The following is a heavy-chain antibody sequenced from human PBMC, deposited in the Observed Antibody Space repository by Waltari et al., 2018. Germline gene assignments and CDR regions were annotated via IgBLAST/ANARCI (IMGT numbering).Heavy chain of an antibody. D-gene: IGHD3-16*01. CDR2: IRHDGDAK. Sequence: DVQLVESGGGSVQPGGSRRPSCVAAHFTVSRYWMSWVRQAPGKGLEWVANIRHDGDAKDYVDSVKGRFTISRDNAKNSLFLQMNSLKAEDTAVYYCARGGSYINSWGQGTRVTVSS. V-gene: IGHV3-7*04. CDR3: ARGGSYINS. CDR1: HFTVSRYW. J-gene: IGHJ5*02.